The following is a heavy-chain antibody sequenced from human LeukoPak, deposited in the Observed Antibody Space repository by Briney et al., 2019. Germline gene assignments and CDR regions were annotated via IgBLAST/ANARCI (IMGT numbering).Heavy chain of an antibody. D-gene: IGHD3-10*01. Sequence: PGGSLRLSCTASGFSFSNYAMAWVRQAPGKGLEWVSSISSSSSYIYYADSVKGRFTISRDNAKNSLYLQMNSLRAEDTAVYYCARDGFSAWGQGTLVTVSS. CDR1: GFSFSNYA. CDR3: ARDGFSA. V-gene: IGHV3-21*01. J-gene: IGHJ5*02. CDR2: ISSSSSYI.